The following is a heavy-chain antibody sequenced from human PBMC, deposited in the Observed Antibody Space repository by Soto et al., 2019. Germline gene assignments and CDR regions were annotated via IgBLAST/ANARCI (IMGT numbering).Heavy chain of an antibody. CDR2: ISGSGGST. Sequence: EVQLLESGGGLVQPGGSLRLSCAASGFTFSNYAMSWVRQAPGKGLEWVSGISGSGGSTYYADPVKGRFTISRDNSKNTLYLQMNSLRAEDTAVYYCAKGSANYSGSGNSFDYWGQGTLVTVSS. J-gene: IGHJ4*02. CDR1: GFTFSNYA. CDR3: AKGSANYSGSGNSFDY. D-gene: IGHD3-10*01. V-gene: IGHV3-23*01.